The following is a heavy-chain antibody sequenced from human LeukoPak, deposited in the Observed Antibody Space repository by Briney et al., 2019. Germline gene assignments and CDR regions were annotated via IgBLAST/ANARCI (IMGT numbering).Heavy chain of an antibody. CDR1: GFTFRTYA. V-gene: IGHV3-23*01. CDR2: ISDSGDGT. D-gene: IGHD6-13*01. CDR3: AKDKAPGSWHTPSDF. J-gene: IGHJ4*02. Sequence: GGSLRLSCAASGFTFRTYAMSWVRQAPGKGLEWVSGISDSGDGTYYAESVKGRFTISRDNSKNTVSLQMNSLRADDTAKYYCAKDKAPGSWHTPSDFWGQGTLVTVSS.